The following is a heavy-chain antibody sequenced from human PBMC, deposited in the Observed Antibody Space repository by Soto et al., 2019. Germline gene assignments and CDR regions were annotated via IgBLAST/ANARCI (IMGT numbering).Heavy chain of an antibody. V-gene: IGHV4-59*08. Sequence: SETLSLTCTVSGGSISSYYWSWIRQPPGKGLEWIGYIYYSGSTNYNPSLKSRVTISVDTSKNQFSLKLSSVTAADTAVYYCARQIAGDTGSYFYYYTDVWGKGNTVTVSS. CDR1: GGSISSYY. J-gene: IGHJ6*03. D-gene: IGHD6-13*01. CDR3: ARQIAGDTGSYFYYYTDV. CDR2: IYYSGST.